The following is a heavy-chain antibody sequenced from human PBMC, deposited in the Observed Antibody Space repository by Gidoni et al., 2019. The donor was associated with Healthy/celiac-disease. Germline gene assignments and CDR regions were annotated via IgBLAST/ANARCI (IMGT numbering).Heavy chain of an antibody. J-gene: IGHJ4*02. V-gene: IGHV4-39*01. CDR2: IYYSGST. D-gene: IGHD4-17*01. Sequence: QLQLQASGPGLVKPSETLSLTCTVSGGSISSRSYYWGWIRQPPGKGLEWIGSIYYSGSTYYNPSLKSRVTISVDTSKNQFSLKLSSVTAADTAVYYCARHERGYGDLFDYWGQGTLVTVSS. CDR1: GGSISSRSYY. CDR3: ARHERGYGDLFDY.